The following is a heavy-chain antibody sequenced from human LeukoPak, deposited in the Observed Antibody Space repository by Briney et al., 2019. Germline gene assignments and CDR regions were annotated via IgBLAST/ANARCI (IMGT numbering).Heavy chain of an antibody. J-gene: IGHJ3*02. CDR2: VSSDGDST. Sequence: PGGSLRLSCAISGFTFRRYAMYWDRQAPGKGLEFVSAVSSDGDSTYYADSVKGRFTISRDNSKNTLFLQMGSLRPEDMAVYFCTRNCYDNMGPFAAFDIWGQGTMVTVAS. V-gene: IGHV3-64*02. D-gene: IGHD2-2*01. CDR3: TRNCYDNMGPFAAFDI. CDR1: GFTFRRYA.